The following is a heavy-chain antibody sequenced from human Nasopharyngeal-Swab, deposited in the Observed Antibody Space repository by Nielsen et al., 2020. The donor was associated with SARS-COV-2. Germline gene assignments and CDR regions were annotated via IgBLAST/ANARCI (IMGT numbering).Heavy chain of an antibody. Sequence: GKGLEWIGYIYYSGSTNYNPSLKSRVTISVDTSKNQFSLKLSSVTAADTAVYYCARAHIVVVPAHNWFDPWGQGTLVTVSS. CDR3: ARAHIVVVPAHNWFDP. D-gene: IGHD2-2*01. V-gene: IGHV4-59*13. J-gene: IGHJ5*02. CDR2: IYYSGST.